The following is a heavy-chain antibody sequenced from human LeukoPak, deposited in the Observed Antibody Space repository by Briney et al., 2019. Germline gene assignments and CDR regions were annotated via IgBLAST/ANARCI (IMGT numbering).Heavy chain of an antibody. Sequence: ASVKVSCKASGYTFTSYAMNWVRQAPGQGLEWMGWINTNTGNPTYAQGFTGRFVFSLDTSVSTAYLQISGLKAEDTAVYYCASPGIAAAGTSDAFDIWGQGTMVTVSS. CDR3: ASPGIAAAGTSDAFDI. V-gene: IGHV7-4-1*02. CDR2: INTNTGNP. J-gene: IGHJ3*02. D-gene: IGHD6-13*01. CDR1: GYTFTSYA.